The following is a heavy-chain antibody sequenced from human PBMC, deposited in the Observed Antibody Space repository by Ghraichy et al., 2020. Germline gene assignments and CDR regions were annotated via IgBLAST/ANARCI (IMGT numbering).Heavy chain of an antibody. J-gene: IGHJ4*02. CDR1: GFTFSSYS. Sequence: GGSLRLSCAASGFTFSSYSMNWVRQAPGKGLEWVSYISSSRSSIYYADSVKGRFTISRDNAKNSLYLQVNSLRDEDTAVYYCARGLPNPYYFDYWGQGTLVTVSS. CDR2: ISSSRSSI. V-gene: IGHV3-48*02. CDR3: ARGLPNPYYFDY.